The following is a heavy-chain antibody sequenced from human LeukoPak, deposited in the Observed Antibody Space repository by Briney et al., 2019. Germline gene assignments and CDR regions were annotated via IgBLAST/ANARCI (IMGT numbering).Heavy chain of an antibody. Sequence: GGSLRLSCAASGVTFSGYSLNWVRQAPGKGLEWVSSISSSSSYIYYADSVKGRFTISRDNAKNSLYLQMNSLRAEDTAVYYCARDDAGYSSGWYWVYWGQGTLVTVSS. CDR1: GVTFSGYS. CDR3: ARDDAGYSSGWYWVY. CDR2: ISSSSSYI. D-gene: IGHD6-19*01. V-gene: IGHV3-21*01. J-gene: IGHJ4*02.